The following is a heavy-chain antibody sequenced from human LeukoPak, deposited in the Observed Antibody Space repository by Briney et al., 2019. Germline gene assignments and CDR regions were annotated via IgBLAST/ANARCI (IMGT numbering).Heavy chain of an antibody. Sequence: PPETLSLTCIVSGGSLSSGGDYWSWTCHHPGKGLEWIGYIYYSGSTYYNPSLKSRVTISVDTSKNQFSLKLSSVTAADTAVYYCARARYYYDSGADGWFDSWGQGTLVTVSS. D-gene: IGHD3-22*01. CDR1: GGSLSSGGDY. V-gene: IGHV4-31*03. CDR2: IYYSGST. CDR3: ARARYYYDSGADGWFDS. J-gene: IGHJ5*01.